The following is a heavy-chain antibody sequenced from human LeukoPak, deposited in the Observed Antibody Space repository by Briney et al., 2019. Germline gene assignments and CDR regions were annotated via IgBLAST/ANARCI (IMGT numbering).Heavy chain of an antibody. Sequence: SLTLSLTCTVSGGSTSSYYGCLMRHPPGKRQEWIVYIYYSGSTNYNPSLKSRVTISVDTTKRQFSMKLSSVTAADTAVYYCATGSMAAVFDYWGQGSLGTVSS. J-gene: IGHJ4*01. D-gene: IGHD5-24*01. V-gene: IGHV4-59*08. CDR2: IYYSGST. CDR3: ATGSMAAVFDY. CDR1: GGSTSSYY.